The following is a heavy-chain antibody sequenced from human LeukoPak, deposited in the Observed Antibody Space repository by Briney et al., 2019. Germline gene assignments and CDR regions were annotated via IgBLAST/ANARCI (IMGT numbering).Heavy chain of an antibody. CDR1: GFTFDDYT. CDR2: ISWDSDSI. V-gene: IGHV3-43*01. CDR3: AKGGGGRLIYYYYMDV. J-gene: IGHJ6*03. Sequence: GGSLRLSCAASGFTFDDYTMHWVRQAPGKGLEWVSLISWDSDSIDYADSVKGRFTISRDNAKNSLYLQMNSLRAEDMALYYCAKGGGGRLIYYYYMDVWGKGTTVTVSS. D-gene: IGHD3-16*01.